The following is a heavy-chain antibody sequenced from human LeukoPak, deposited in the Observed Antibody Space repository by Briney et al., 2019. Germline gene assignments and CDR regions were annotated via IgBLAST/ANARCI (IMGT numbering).Heavy chain of an antibody. CDR1: GYSFTSYW. V-gene: IGHV5-51*01. CDR2: IYPGDSDT. J-gene: IGHJ4*02. D-gene: IGHD2-21*01. CDR3: ARVAYIGVETMEGFDY. Sequence: GESLKISCMCIGYSFTSYWIGWVRQMPGKGLEWMGMIYPGDSDTRYSPSFQGQVTISADKSISTAYLQWSSLKASDTAMYYCARVAYIGVETMEGFDYWGQGTLVTVSS.